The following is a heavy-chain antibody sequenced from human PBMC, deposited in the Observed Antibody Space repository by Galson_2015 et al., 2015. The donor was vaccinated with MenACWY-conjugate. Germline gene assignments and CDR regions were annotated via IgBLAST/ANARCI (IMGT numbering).Heavy chain of an antibody. Sequence: SLRLSCAASGFTFSRYWMHWVRQSPEKGLVWVSRINSDGSAADYADSVKGRFTISRDNAKNTLFLQMNSLRVEDTALYYCATYCSSPSCYAKGAYWGQGTQVTVSS. CDR3: ATYCSSPSCYAKGAY. V-gene: IGHV3-74*01. CDR2: INSDGSAA. J-gene: IGHJ4*02. D-gene: IGHD2-2*01. CDR1: GFTFSRYW.